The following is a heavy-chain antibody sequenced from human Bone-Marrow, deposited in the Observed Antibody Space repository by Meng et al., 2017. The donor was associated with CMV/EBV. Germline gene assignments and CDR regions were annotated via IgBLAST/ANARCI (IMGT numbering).Heavy chain of an antibody. CDR3: ARGPSIAVAGETSKSSRYYYGMDV. CDR1: GYTFTGYY. Sequence: ASVKVSCKASGYTFTGYYMNWVRQAPGQGLEWMGWINPNSGGTNYAQKFQGRVTMTRDTSISTAYMELSRLRSDDTAVYYCARGPSIAVAGETSKSSRYYYGMDVWGQGTTVTVSS. D-gene: IGHD6-19*01. J-gene: IGHJ6*02. CDR2: INPNSGGT. V-gene: IGHV1-2*02.